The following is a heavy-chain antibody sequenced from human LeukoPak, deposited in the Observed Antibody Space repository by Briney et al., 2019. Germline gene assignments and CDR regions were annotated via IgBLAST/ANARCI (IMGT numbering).Heavy chain of an antibody. CDR3: ARTRPLRGSGSYYRVPAGGGFDY. CDR1: GGSISNSY. CDR2: IYYSGDT. V-gene: IGHV4-59*08. D-gene: IGHD3-10*01. J-gene: IGHJ4*02. Sequence: SETLSLTCTVSGGSISNSYWSWIRQPPGKGLEWIGYIYYSGDTNYNPSLTSRVTISLDTFKYQFSLKLSSVTAADTAVYYCARTRPLRGSGSYYRVPAGGGFDYWGQGTLVTVSS.